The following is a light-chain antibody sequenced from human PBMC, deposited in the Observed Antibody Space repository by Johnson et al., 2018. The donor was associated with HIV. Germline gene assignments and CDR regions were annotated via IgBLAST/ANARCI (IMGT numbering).Light chain of an antibody. CDR2: DNN. Sequence: QSALTQPPSVSAAPGQKVTISCSGSSSNIGNNYVSWYQQLPGTAPKLLIYDNNKRPSGIPDRFSGSKSGTSATLGITELQTGDEADYYCGTWDSSLSALYVFGTGTKVTVL. V-gene: IGLV1-51*01. CDR3: GTWDSSLSALYV. CDR1: SSNIGNNY. J-gene: IGLJ1*01.